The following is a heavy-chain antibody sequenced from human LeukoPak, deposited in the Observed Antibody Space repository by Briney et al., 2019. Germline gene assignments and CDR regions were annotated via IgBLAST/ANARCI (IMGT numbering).Heavy chain of an antibody. CDR2: IYYSGST. Sequence: LRLSCAASGFTFSDYYMSWIRQPPGKGLEWIGYIYYSGSTNYNPSLKSRVTISVDTSKNQFSLELSSVTAADTAVYYCARAKASYDYWGQGTLVTVSS. V-gene: IGHV4-59*01. CDR3: ARAKASYDY. J-gene: IGHJ4*02. CDR1: GFTFSDYY.